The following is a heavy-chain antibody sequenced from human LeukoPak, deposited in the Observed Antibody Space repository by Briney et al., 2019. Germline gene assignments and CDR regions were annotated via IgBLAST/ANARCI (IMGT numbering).Heavy chain of an antibody. CDR3: ARGAGVAALSTLDY. Sequence: ASVKVSCKASGYTFTSYDINWVRQATGQGLEWMGWMNPNSGNTGYAQKFQGRVTTTRNTSISTAYMELSSLRAEDTAVYYCARGAGVAALSTLDYWGQGTLVTVSS. J-gene: IGHJ4*02. CDR2: MNPNSGNT. CDR1: GYTFTSYD. D-gene: IGHD6-13*01. V-gene: IGHV1-8*01.